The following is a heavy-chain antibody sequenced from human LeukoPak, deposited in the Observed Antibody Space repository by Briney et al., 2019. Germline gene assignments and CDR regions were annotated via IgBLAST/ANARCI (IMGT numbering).Heavy chain of an antibody. CDR3: ARSYRAIAAASSLLY. CDR2: IKQDGSEK. CDR1: GFTFSSYW. Sequence: GGSLRLSCAASGFTFSSYWISWVRQAPGKGLEWVANIKQDGSEKYYVDSVKGRFTISRDNAKNSLYLQMNSLRAEDTAVYYCARSYRAIAAASSLLYWGQGTLVTVSS. J-gene: IGHJ4*02. V-gene: IGHV3-7*01. D-gene: IGHD6-13*01.